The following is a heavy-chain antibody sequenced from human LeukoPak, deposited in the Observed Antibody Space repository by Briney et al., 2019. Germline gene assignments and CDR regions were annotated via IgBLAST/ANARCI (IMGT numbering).Heavy chain of an antibody. CDR1: GGSIRGYY. D-gene: IGHD5-18*01. CDR3: ARLSGRYTYGLYYFDY. Sequence: PSETLSLTCTDSGGSIRGYYWSWIRQPPGRGLECVGYISYSGSTNYNPSLKRRVTIPVDTSKNQFSLKLSSVTAADTAVYYCARLSGRYTYGLYYFDYWGQGTLVTVSS. CDR2: ISYSGST. J-gene: IGHJ4*02. V-gene: IGHV4-59*08.